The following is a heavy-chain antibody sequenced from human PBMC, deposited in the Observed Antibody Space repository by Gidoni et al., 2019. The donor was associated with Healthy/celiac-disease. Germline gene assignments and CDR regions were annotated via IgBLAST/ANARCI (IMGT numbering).Heavy chain of an antibody. CDR1: GGSISSYY. V-gene: IGHV4-4*07. CDR3: ARSVGYCSGGSCYEPDAFDI. CDR2: IYTSGST. J-gene: IGHJ3*02. D-gene: IGHD2-15*01. Sequence: QVQLQESGPGMVKPSETLYLTCTVSGGSISSYYWSWIWQPAGKGLEWIGRIYTSGSTNYNPSLKSRVTMSVDTSKNQFSLKLSSVTASDTAVYYCARSVGYCSGGSCYEPDAFDIWGQGTMVTVSS.